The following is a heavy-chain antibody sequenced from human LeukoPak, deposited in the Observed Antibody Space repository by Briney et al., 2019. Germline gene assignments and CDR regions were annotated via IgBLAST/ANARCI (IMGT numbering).Heavy chain of an antibody. J-gene: IGHJ4*02. Sequence: SETLSLTCIVSGASISSPIYYWGWVRQPPGKGLEWIGNIYYSGTTYYNPSLKSRVTISVDTSKNQFSLKVTSVTDADTAVYHCARQAYSNGNFDYWGQGTLVTVSS. CDR1: GASISSPIYY. CDR2: IYYSGTT. CDR3: ARQAYSNGNFDY. D-gene: IGHD4-11*01. V-gene: IGHV4-39*01.